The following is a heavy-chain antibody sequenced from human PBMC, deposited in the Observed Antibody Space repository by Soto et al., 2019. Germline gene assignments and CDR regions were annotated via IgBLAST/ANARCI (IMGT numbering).Heavy chain of an antibody. D-gene: IGHD6-13*01. J-gene: IGHJ6*02. Sequence: EVQLVQSGAEVKKPGESLKISCKGSGYSFTSYWIGWVRQMPGKGLEWMGIIYPGDSDTRYSPSFQGQVTISADKSISTAYLQWSSLKASDTAMYYCARWTESLGAAAGTFSPYYGMDVWGQGTTVTVSS. CDR1: GYSFTSYW. CDR3: ARWTESLGAAAGTFSPYYGMDV. CDR2: IYPGDSDT. V-gene: IGHV5-51*01.